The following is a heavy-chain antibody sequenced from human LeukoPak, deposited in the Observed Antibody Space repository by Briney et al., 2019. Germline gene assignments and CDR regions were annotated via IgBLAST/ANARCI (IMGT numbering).Heavy chain of an antibody. CDR2: MNPNSGNT. CDR3: ARQVMVAVAGHTSFDY. CDR1: GYTFTSYD. D-gene: IGHD6-19*01. Sequence: ASVKVSCKASGYTFTSYDINWVRQATGQGLEWMGWMNPNSGNTGYAQKFQGRVTMTRNTSISTAYMELSSLRSEDTAVYYCARQVMVAVAGHTSFDYWGQGTLVTVSS. J-gene: IGHJ4*02. V-gene: IGHV1-8*01.